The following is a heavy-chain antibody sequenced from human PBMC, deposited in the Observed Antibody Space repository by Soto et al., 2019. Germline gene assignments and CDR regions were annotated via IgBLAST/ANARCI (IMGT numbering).Heavy chain of an antibody. D-gene: IGHD3-22*01. J-gene: IGHJ5*02. V-gene: IGHV5-51*01. CDR3: ARKDKSGYFNWFDP. Sequence: WDSLKISCRTSGYKFTSSWIAWVRQMPGKGLEWMGIIFPSDSDTRYSPSFQGQVTISADRSTSTVFLQWASLKASDTAVYFCARKDKSGYFNWFDPWGQGTLVTVSS. CDR1: GYKFTSSW. CDR2: IFPSDSDT.